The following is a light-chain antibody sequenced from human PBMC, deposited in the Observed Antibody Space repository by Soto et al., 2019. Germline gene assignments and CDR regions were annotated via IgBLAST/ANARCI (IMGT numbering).Light chain of an antibody. J-gene: IGLJ1*01. CDR3: SSCTSSSTLYV. CDR1: SSDVGGYNY. V-gene: IGLV2-14*01. CDR2: EVS. Sequence: QSVLAQPASVSGSPGQSITISCTGTSSDVGGYNYVSWYQQHPGKAPKLMIYEVSNRPSGVSNRFSGSKSGNTASLTISGLQAEDEADYYCSSCTSSSTLYVFGTGTKVTGL.